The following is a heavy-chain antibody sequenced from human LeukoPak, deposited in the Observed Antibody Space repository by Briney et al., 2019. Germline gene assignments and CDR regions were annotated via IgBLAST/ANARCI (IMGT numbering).Heavy chain of an antibody. CDR1: GYTFTNYY. Sequence: ASVKVSCKAAGYTFTNYYMNWVRQAPGQGLEWMGIINPSGASTSYAQKFQGRVTVTRDTSTSTVYMELSSLRSEDTAMYYCAREGEIGYDLSDYWGQGTLVTVSS. V-gene: IGHV1-46*01. CDR3: AREGEIGYDLSDY. D-gene: IGHD5-12*01. J-gene: IGHJ4*02. CDR2: INPSGAST.